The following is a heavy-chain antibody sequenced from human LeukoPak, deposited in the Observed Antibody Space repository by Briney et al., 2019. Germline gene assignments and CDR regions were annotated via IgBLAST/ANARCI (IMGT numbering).Heavy chain of an antibody. D-gene: IGHD3-22*01. CDR2: IRYDGSNT. Sequence: GGSLRLSCAASGFTFSSYGVHWVRQAPGKGLEWVAFIRYDGSNTYYADSVKGRFTISRDNSKNTLYLQVNSLRAEDTAVYYCAKIDSSGSHWGQGTLVTVSS. V-gene: IGHV3-30*02. CDR1: GFTFSSYG. CDR3: AKIDSSGSH. J-gene: IGHJ4*02.